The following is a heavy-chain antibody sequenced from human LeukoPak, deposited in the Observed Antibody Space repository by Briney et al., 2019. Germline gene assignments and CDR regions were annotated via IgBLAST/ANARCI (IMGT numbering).Heavy chain of an antibody. CDR2: INHSGST. D-gene: IGHD4-23*01. V-gene: IGHV4-34*01. CDR3: ARTTVVTPSAFDI. Sequence: SETLSLTCAVYGGSFSGYYWSWIRQPPGKGLEWIGEINHSGSTNYNPSLKSRVTILVDTSKDQFSLKLSSVTAADTAVYYCARTTVVTPSAFDIWGQGTMVTVSS. CDR1: GGSFSGYY. J-gene: IGHJ3*02.